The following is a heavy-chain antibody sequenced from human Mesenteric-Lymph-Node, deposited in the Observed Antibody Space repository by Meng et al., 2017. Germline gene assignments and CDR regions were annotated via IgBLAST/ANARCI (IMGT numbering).Heavy chain of an antibody. Sequence: PLQGSGPGLVRPSQILSLTCTVSGGSVSSGSYYWSWIRQPPGKGLEWIGYIYYSGSTNYNPSLKSRVTISVDTSKNQFSLKLSSVTAADTAVYYCAREPYYGDEGIDYWGQGTLVTVSS. CDR2: IYYSGST. V-gene: IGHV4-61*01. CDR1: GGSVSSGSYY. J-gene: IGHJ4*02. CDR3: AREPYYGDEGIDY. D-gene: IGHD4-17*01.